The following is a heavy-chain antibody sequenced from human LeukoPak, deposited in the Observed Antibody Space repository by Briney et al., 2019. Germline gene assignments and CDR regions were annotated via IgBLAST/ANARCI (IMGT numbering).Heavy chain of an antibody. CDR2: FVPIFGIT. V-gene: IGHV1-69*15. CDR1: GGTFTNSA. CDR3: AKGEAVTWYWYFDL. J-gene: IGHJ2*01. D-gene: IGHD3-16*01. Sequence: SSVKVSCKASGGTFTNSAINWVRQAPGQGLEWMGRFVPIFGITKYSQKLQGRLTITADESTSAAYMELSSLRSDDTAVYFCAKGEAVTWYWYFDLWGRSTLVTVSS.